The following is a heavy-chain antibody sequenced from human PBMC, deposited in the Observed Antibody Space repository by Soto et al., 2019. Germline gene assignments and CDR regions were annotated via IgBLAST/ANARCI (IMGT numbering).Heavy chain of an antibody. J-gene: IGHJ4*02. V-gene: IGHV3-23*01. CDR3: AKGKDVVVVPAIDY. CDR2: ISGSGGNT. D-gene: IGHD2-2*01. Sequence: QPGGSLRLSCAASGFTFRSYAMSWVRQAPGKGLEWVSGISGSGGNTYYTDSVKGRFTISRDNSKNTLYLQMNSLRDEDTAVYYCAKGKDVVVVPAIDYWGQGILVTVSS. CDR1: GFTFRSYA.